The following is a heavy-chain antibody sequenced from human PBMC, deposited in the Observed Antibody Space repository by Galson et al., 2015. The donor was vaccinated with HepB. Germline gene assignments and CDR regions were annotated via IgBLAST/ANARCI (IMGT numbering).Heavy chain of an antibody. CDR3: ARDVRYHLLSAQYWYFDL. Sequence: TLSLTCTVSGGSITSGSYYWSWIRQPAGKGLEWIGRSYTSGASNYNPSLKSRVTMSVDTSKNQFSLKLSSVTAADTAIYYCARDVRYHLLSAQYWYFDLWGRGTLVTVSS. CDR1: GGSITSGSYY. J-gene: IGHJ2*01. D-gene: IGHD2-2*01. V-gene: IGHV4-61*02. CDR2: SYTSGAS.